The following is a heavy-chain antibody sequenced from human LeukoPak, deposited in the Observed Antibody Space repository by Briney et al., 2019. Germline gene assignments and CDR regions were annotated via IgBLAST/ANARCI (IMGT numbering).Heavy chain of an antibody. CDR3: ARDPGVTYYYFDH. Sequence: GGSLRLSCSASGFTFSRYGMHWLRQGPGKGLEWVAVIWHDGSKTLYADSVQGRFTISRDDSKSTLYLQMNSPTVEDAAVYYCARDPGVTYYYFDHWGQGSLVIVSS. CDR1: GFTFSRYG. J-gene: IGHJ4*02. D-gene: IGHD2-8*01. CDR2: IWHDGSKT. V-gene: IGHV3-33*01.